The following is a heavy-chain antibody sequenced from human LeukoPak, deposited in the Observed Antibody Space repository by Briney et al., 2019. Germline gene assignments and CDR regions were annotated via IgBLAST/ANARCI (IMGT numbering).Heavy chain of an antibody. V-gene: IGHV3-23*01. CDR1: GFTFSSYA. D-gene: IGHD3-10*01. J-gene: IGHJ3*02. CDR3: ARAPDRSGSYYGGFDI. Sequence: GGSLRLSCAASGFTFSSYAMSWVRQAPGKGLEWVSTISGSGGSTYYADSVKGRFTISRDNSKNTLYLQMNSLRAEDTAVYYCARAPDRSGSYYGGFDIWGQGTMVTVSS. CDR2: ISGSGGST.